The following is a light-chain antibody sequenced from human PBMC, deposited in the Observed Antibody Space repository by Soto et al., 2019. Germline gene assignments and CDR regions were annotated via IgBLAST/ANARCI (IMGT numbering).Light chain of an antibody. CDR2: GAS. V-gene: IGKV4-1*01. J-gene: IGKJ5*01. CDR1: QSVLYNSNNKNH. Sequence: DFVMTQAPESLAVSLGERATINCKSSQSVLYNSNNKNHLGWFQQKPGHPPKLLIYGASFRPSGVPDRFSGSGSGTDFTLTISSLQAEDVAVYYCQQYYSIPFTFGQGTRLEIK. CDR3: QQYYSIPFT.